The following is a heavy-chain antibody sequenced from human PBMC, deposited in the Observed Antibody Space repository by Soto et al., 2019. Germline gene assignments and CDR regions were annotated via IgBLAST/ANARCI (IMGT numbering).Heavy chain of an antibody. D-gene: IGHD5-18*01. J-gene: IGHJ6*02. V-gene: IGHV1-69*13. CDR1: GGTFSTYS. CDR2: SLPIFGTA. CDR3: AGDSQRWLSYYYYYGMDV. Sequence: SVKVSCKASGGTFSTYSISWVRQAPGQGLEWMGGSLPIFGTAHYAQNFQGRVTITADESTSTAYMELSSLRSDDTAVYYCAGDSQRWLSYYYYYGMDVWGQGTTVTVS.